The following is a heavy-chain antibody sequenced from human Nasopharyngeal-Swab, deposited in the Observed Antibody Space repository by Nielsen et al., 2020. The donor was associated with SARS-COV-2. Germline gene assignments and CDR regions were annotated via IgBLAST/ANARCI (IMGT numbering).Heavy chain of an antibody. CDR1: GFTFSRYD. D-gene: IGHD4-23*01. J-gene: IGHJ2*01. CDR2: ISYDGSNK. V-gene: IGHV3-30-3*01. Sequence: GGSMRLSCAASGFTFSRYDMHWVRQATGKGLEWVAVISYDGSNKYYADSVKGRFTISRDNSKNTLYLQMNSLRAEDTAVYYCASAYGGSYWYFDLWGRVTLVTVSS. CDR3: ASAYGGSYWYFDL.